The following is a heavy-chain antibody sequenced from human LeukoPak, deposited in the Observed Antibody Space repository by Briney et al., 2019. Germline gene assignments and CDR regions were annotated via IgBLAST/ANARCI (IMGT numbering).Heavy chain of an antibody. CDR3: ARVIGGAIDH. V-gene: IGHV3-7*01. J-gene: IGHJ4*02. CDR2: IAPDGSTQ. CDR1: RFTFSLYS. D-gene: IGHD1-26*01. Sequence: GGSLRLSCAASRFTFSLYSMTWVRQAPGKGLEWVANIAPDGSTQNYVDSLEGRFTISRDNPKNSLYLQMHSLRAEDAAVYYCARVIGGAIDHWGQGTLVTVSS.